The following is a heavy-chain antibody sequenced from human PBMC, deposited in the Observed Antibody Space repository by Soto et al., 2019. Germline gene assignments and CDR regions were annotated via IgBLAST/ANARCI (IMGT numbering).Heavy chain of an antibody. V-gene: IGHV1-46*01. CDR2: INPSGDST. J-gene: IGHJ4*02. CDR3: ARDWEFGY. CDR1: GYTFSTYY. D-gene: IGHD1-26*01. Sequence: QVHLVQSGAEVKKPGASVRLSCKASGYTFSTYYMHWVRQAPGQGFEWMGVINPSGDSTTYAQKFQGRVTMTSDTSTSTLFMELSSLRSEDTAVYFCARDWEFGYWGQGTLVTVSS.